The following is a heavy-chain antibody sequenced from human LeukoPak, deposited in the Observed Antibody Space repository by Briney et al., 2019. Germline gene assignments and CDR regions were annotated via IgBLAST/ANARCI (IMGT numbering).Heavy chain of an antibody. CDR2: ISGSGGST. J-gene: IGHJ3*02. V-gene: IGHV3-23*01. D-gene: IGHD3-9*01. CDR1: GFTFSSYA. CDR3: AKGNDILTGYFEGDAFDI. Sequence: GGSLRPSCAASGFTFSSYAMSWVRQAPGKGLEWVSAISGSGGSTYYADSVKGRFTISRDNSKDTLYLQMNSLRAEDTAVYYCAKGNDILTGYFEGDAFDIWGQGTMVTVSS.